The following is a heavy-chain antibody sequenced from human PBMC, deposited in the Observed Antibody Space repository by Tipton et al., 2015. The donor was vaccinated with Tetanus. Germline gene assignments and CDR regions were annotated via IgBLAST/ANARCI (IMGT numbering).Heavy chain of an antibody. CDR3: ATTEYSSGWYN. J-gene: IGHJ4*02. CDR1: GVSISSSSYY. CDR2: INHSGST. D-gene: IGHD6-19*01. V-gene: IGHV4-39*07. Sequence: GLVKPSETLSLTCTVSGVSISSSSYYWSWIRQPPGKGLEWIGEINHSGSTNYNPSLKSRVTISVDTSKNQFSLKLSSVTAADTAVYYCATTEYSSGWYNWGQGTLVTVSS.